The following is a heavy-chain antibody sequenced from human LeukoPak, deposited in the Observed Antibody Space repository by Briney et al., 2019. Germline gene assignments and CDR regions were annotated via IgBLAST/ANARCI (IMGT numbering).Heavy chain of an antibody. CDR1: GGSISSGSYY. Sequence: SETLSLTCTVSGGSISSGSYYWSWIRQPAGKGLEWIGRIYTSGSTNYNPSLKSRVTISVDTSKNQFSLKLSSVTAADTAVYYCARTYYDFWSGPYYYYYMDVWGKGTTVTVSS. J-gene: IGHJ6*03. CDR2: IYTSGST. V-gene: IGHV4-61*02. CDR3: ARTYYDFWSGPYYYYYMDV. D-gene: IGHD3-3*01.